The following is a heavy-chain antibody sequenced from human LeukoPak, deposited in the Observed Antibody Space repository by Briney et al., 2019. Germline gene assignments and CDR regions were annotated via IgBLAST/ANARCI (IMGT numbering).Heavy chain of an antibody. V-gene: IGHV4-34*01. CDR1: GGSFSGYY. D-gene: IGHD1-1*01. CDR3: ARGVSWTGRGAFDI. J-gene: IGHJ3*02. Sequence: SETLSLTCAVYGGSFSGYYWSWTRQPPGKGLEWIGEINHSGSTNYNPSLKSRVTISVDTSKNQFSLKLSSVTAADTAVYYCARGVSWTGRGAFDIWGQGTMVTVSS. CDR2: INHSGST.